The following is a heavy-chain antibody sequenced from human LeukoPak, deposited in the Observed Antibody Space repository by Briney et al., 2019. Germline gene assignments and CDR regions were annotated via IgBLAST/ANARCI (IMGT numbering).Heavy chain of an antibody. Sequence: PGGSLRLSCAASGFTFNIYTMYWVRQAPGKGVEWVSGIRHSNGSTYYADAVKGRFTISSDNSKNTLYLQMNGLRAEDAAVYFCAKAPVTSCRGAYCYPFDSWGQGTLVTVSS. CDR1: GFTFNIYT. CDR3: AKAPVTSCRGAYCYPFDS. CDR2: IRHSNGST. J-gene: IGHJ4*02. V-gene: IGHV3-23*01. D-gene: IGHD2-21*01.